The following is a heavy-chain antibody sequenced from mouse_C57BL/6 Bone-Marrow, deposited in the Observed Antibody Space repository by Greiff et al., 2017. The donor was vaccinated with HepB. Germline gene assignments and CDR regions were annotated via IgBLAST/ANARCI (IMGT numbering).Heavy chain of an antibody. CDR2: IDPETGGT. CDR3: TRSTPPDGYYWYFDV. D-gene: IGHD2-3*01. V-gene: IGHV1-15*01. Sequence: QVQLQQSGAELVRPGASVTLSCKASGYTFTDYEMHWVKQTPVHGLEWIGAIDPETGGTAYNQKFKGKAILTADKSSSTAYMELRSLTSEDSAVYYCTRSTPPDGYYWYFDVWGTGTTVTVSS. J-gene: IGHJ1*03. CDR1: GYTFTDYE.